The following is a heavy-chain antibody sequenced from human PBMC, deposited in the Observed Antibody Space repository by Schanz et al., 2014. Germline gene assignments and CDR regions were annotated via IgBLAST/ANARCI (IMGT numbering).Heavy chain of an antibody. CDR3: AMGGYQLHH. CDR1: GFTFSTYA. J-gene: IGHJ4*02. D-gene: IGHD1-7*01. Sequence: EVQLLESGGGLVQPGGSLRLSCVASGFTFSTYAMSWVRQAPGKGPEWVSSLTGSGGGTYYADSVRGRFAISRDNAENTLYLQMNSLRVEDTAVYYCAMGGYQLHHWGQGTLVTVSS. CDR2: LTGSGGGT. V-gene: IGHV3-23*01.